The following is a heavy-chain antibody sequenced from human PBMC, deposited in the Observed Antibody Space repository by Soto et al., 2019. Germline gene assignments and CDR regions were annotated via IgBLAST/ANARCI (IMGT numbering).Heavy chain of an antibody. CDR3: ARQPGYYYYGMDV. CDR1: GFTVSSNY. Sequence: GGSLRLSCAASGFTVSSNYMSWVRQAPGKGLEWVSVIYSGGSTYYADSVKGRFTISRDNSKNTLYLQMNSLRADDTAVYYCARQPGYYYYGMDVWGQGTTVTVSS. J-gene: IGHJ6*02. V-gene: IGHV3-66*04. CDR2: IYSGGST.